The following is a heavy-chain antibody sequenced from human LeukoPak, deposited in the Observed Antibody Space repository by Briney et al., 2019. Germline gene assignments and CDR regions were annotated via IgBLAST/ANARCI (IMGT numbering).Heavy chain of an antibody. D-gene: IGHD2-2*01. CDR1: GFTFSSYA. V-gene: IGHV3-23*01. J-gene: IGHJ6*04. CDR2: ISGSGGST. CDR3: AEQLQKGDV. Sequence: GGSLRLSCTASGFTFSSYAMNWVRQAPGKGLEWVSAISGSGGSTYYADSVKGRFTISRDNSKNTVYLQMNSLRADDTAVYYCAEQLQKGDVWGKGTTVTVSS.